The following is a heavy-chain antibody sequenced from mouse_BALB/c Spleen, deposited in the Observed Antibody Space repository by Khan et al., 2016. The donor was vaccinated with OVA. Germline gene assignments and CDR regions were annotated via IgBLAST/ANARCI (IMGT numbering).Heavy chain of an antibody. V-gene: IGHV1-7*01. Sequence: QVRLQQSGAELAKPGASVKMSCKASGYTFTNYWMHWVKQRPGQGLEWIGYIDPTTGYTEYNQKFKDKATLTADKSSSTAYMQLSSLTSEDSAVYYWTSHGSTYTWVGYWGQGTLVTVSA. CDR2: IDPTTGYT. D-gene: IGHD1-1*01. CDR1: GYTFTNYW. CDR3: TSHGSTYTWVGY. J-gene: IGHJ3*01.